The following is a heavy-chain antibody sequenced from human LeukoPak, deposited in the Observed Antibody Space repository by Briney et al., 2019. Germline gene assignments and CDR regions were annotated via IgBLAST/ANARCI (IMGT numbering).Heavy chain of an antibody. CDR1: GFTFSSYE. CDR3: ARELAAAFDP. CDR2: ISSSGSTI. J-gene: IGHJ5*02. Sequence: GGSLRLSCAASGFTFSSYEMNWVPQAPGKGLEWVSYISSSGSTIYYADSVKGRFTISRDNAKNSLYLQMNGLRDDDTAVYYCARELAAAFDPWGQGTLVTASS. D-gene: IGHD6-13*01. V-gene: IGHV3-48*03.